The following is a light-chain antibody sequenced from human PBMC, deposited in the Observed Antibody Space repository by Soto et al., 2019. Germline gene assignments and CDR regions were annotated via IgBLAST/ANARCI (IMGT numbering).Light chain of an antibody. CDR1: QGISSY. CDR2: AAS. CDR3: QQYYSYPYT. V-gene: IGKV1-8*01. J-gene: IGKJ3*01. Sequence: AIRMTQSPSSLSASTGDRVTITCRASQGISSYLAWYQQKPGKAPKLLIYAASTLQIGVPSRFSGSGSGTDFTLPISCLQSEDFATYYCQQYYSYPYTFGHATTVDIK.